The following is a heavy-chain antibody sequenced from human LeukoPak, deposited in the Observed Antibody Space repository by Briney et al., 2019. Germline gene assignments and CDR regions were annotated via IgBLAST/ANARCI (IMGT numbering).Heavy chain of an antibody. V-gene: IGHV3-23*01. CDR2: VSYDITRT. J-gene: IGHJ6*04. CDR3: ARPGCGGNCYYRMDV. Sequence: GGSLRLSCAASGFTFSSYAMAWVRQAPGKGLEWISAVSYDITRTFYADSVKGRFAISRDNSRNTLFLQMNSLRADDTAVYYCARPGCGGNCYYRMDVWGKGTTVTVSS. D-gene: IGHD2-21*01. CDR1: GFTFSSYA.